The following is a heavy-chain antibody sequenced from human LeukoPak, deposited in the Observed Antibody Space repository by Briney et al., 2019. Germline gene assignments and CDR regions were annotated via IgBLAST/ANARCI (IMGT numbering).Heavy chain of an antibody. CDR1: GLTFRIYW. CDR2: IKYDGSET. CDR3: SRDETLINY. J-gene: IGHJ4*02. Sequence: PGGSLRHARSASGLTFRIYWLTWVGQAPGKGLEWVATIKYDGSETYYVASVRGRFSISSYNAKNSLYLQMNSVRAEDTAVYYCSRDETLINYWGQGTLVTVSS. V-gene: IGHV3-7*04.